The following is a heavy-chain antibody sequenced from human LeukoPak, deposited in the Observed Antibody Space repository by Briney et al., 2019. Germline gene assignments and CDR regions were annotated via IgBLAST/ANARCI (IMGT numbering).Heavy chain of an antibody. V-gene: IGHV3-23*01. D-gene: IGHD3-10*01. CDR3: TTGIRGD. CDR1: EFTFSNYA. J-gene: IGHJ4*02. Sequence: GGSLRLSCAASEFTFSNYAMNWVRQAPGKGLEWVSTIGSSGGSTYYADSVKGRFTISRDNSKNTLYLQMNSLRAEDTAVYYCTTGIRGDWGQGTLVTVSS. CDR2: IGSSGGST.